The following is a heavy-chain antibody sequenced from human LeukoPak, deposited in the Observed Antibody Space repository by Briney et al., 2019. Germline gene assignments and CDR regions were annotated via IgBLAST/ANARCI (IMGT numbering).Heavy chain of an antibody. CDR3: ARAPPSGVDY. CDR2: IIPILGIA. D-gene: IGHD3-10*01. CDR1: GGTFSSYA. Sequence: SVKVSCKASGGTFSSYAISWVRQAPGQGLEWMGRIIPILGIANYAQKFQGRVTITADKSTSTAYMELSSQRSEDTAVYYCARAPPSGVDYWGQGTLVTVSS. V-gene: IGHV1-69*04. J-gene: IGHJ4*02.